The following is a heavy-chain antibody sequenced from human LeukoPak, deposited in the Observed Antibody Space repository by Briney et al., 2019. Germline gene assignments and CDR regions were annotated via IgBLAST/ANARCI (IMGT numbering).Heavy chain of an antibody. J-gene: IGHJ4*02. V-gene: IGHV4-59*11. CDR3: ASQGGYCSSMSCYPHFDY. D-gene: IGHD2-2*01. CDR1: GASISGHY. Sequence: SETLSLTCTVSGASISGHYWNWIRQPPGKGLEWIGYISYSGSTSYNPSLKNRVTISVDTSKNQFSLNLTSVTAADTAVYYCASQGGYCSSMSCYPHFDYWGQGTLVTVSS. CDR2: ISYSGST.